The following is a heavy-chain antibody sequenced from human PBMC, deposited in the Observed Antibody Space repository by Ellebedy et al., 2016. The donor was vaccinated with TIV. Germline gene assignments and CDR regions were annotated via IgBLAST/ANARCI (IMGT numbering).Heavy chain of an antibody. V-gene: IGHV3-33*08. CDR1: GFTFSSYW. CDR2: IWYDGSNK. Sequence: GESLKISXAASGFTFSSYWMTWVRQAPGKGLEWVAVIWYDGSNKYYADAVKGRFTISRDNSKNTLYLQMNSLRAEDTAVYYCARLLVGTTNYFDNWGQGTLVTVSS. CDR3: ARLLVGTTNYFDN. J-gene: IGHJ4*02. D-gene: IGHD1-26*01.